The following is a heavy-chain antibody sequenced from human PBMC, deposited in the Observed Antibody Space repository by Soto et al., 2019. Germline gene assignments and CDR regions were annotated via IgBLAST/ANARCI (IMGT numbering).Heavy chain of an antibody. D-gene: IGHD2-21*01. CDR2: ISYDGSNK. CDR1: GFTFSSYG. V-gene: IGHV3-30*18. CDR3: VKDWAYCGF. Sequence: GGSLRLSCAASGFTFSSYGMHWVRQAPGKGLEWVAVISYDGSNKYYADSVKGRFTISRDNSKNTLYLQMNSLRTEDTAVYHCVKDWAYCGFWGQGTLVTVS. J-gene: IGHJ4*02.